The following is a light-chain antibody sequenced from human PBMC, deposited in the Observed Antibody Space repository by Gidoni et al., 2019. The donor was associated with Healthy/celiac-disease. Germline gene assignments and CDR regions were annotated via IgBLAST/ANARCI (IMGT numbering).Light chain of an antibody. Sequence: SYALTHPPSVSVSPGKTARITCSGEALPKTYAFGFHQKPGQAPVLVIYKESERPSGIPERFSGSSSGTTVTLTISGVQAEDEADYYWQSADSSGTYAVFGGGTQLTVL. V-gene: IGLV3-25*02. J-gene: IGLJ7*01. CDR2: KES. CDR1: ALPKTY. CDR3: QSADSSGTYAV.